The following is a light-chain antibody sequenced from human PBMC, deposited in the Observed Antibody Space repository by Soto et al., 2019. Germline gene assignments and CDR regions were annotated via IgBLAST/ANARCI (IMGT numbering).Light chain of an antibody. J-gene: IGKJ5*01. CDR3: QQYGSSPPVT. Sequence: EIVLTQSPGTLSLSPGERATLSCRASQSVSSSYLAWYQQKPGQAPRLLIYGASSRATGIPDRFSGSGSGTDFTLTISRLEPEDLAVYYWQQYGSSPPVTFGQGTRLEIK. CDR2: GAS. V-gene: IGKV3-20*01. CDR1: QSVSSSY.